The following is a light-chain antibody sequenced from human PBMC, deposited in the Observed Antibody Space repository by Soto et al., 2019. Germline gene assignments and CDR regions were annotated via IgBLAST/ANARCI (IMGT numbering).Light chain of an antibody. CDR1: SSDVGGYNY. Sequence: QSALTQPASVSGSPGQSITTSCTGTSSDVGGYNYVSWYQQHPGKAPKLMIYEVSNRPSGVSNRFSGSKSGNTASLTISGLQAEDEADYYCSSYTSSSPLFGGGTKLTVL. V-gene: IGLV2-14*01. CDR3: SSYTSSSPL. J-gene: IGLJ2*01. CDR2: EVS.